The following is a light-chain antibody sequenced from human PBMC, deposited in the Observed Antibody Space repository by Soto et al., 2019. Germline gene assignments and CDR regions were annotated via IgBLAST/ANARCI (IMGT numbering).Light chain of an antibody. CDR1: QTISNY. J-gene: IGKJ4*01. CDR2: AAS. Sequence: DSPMTQSPASESASVGARVTISCRASQTISNYLNWYQQKPGKAPKLLIYAASSLRSGVPSRFSGRGSGTDVTRPSSRQQSEDVVTYHWQQADSFPLIFGGGTKVDI. CDR3: QQADSFPLI. V-gene: IGKV1-12*01.